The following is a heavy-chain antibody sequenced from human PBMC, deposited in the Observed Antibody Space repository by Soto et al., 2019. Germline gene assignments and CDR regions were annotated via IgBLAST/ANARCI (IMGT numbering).Heavy chain of an antibody. J-gene: IGHJ6*02. V-gene: IGHV3-33*05. CDR3: ARGGEQYCSGGSCYSAYYGMGV. D-gene: IGHD2-15*01. Sequence: QVHLLESGGGVVQPGTSLRLSCAASGFTFSSHGMHWVRQAPGKGLEWVAVISHDGSNKYFADSVKGRFTISRDNSKNTLYLQMNSLRAEDTAVYYCARGGEQYCSGGSCYSAYYGMGVWGQGTTVTVSS. CDR1: GFTFSSHG. CDR2: ISHDGSNK.